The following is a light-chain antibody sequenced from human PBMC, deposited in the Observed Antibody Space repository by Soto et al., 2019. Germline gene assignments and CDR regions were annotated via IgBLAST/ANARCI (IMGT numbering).Light chain of an antibody. Sequence: QSALTQPASVSGSPGQSITISCTGTSSDVGGYNYVSWYQQHPGKAPKPMIYDVSNRPSGVSNRFSGSKSGNTASLTISGPQPEDEPDYYCSSYTTSSTLVFGTGTKLTVL. V-gene: IGLV2-14*01. J-gene: IGLJ1*01. CDR3: SSYTTSSTLV. CDR1: SSDVGGYNY. CDR2: DVS.